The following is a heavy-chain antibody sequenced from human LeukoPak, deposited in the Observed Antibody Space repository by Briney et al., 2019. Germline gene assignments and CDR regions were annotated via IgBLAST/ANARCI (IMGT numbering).Heavy chain of an antibody. Sequence: GGSLRLSCAASGFTFSSYGMHWVRQAPGKGLEWVAVISYDGSNKYYADSVKGRFTISRDNSKNTLYLQMNSLRAEDTAVYYCGKERIAAASPRYFDYWGQGTLVTVSS. D-gene: IGHD6-13*01. V-gene: IGHV3-30*18. CDR1: GFTFSSYG. CDR2: ISYDGSNK. CDR3: GKERIAAASPRYFDY. J-gene: IGHJ4*02.